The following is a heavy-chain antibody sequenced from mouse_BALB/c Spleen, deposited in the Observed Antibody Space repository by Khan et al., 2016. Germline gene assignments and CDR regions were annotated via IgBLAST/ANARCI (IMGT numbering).Heavy chain of an antibody. V-gene: IGHV1S41*01. CDR1: GYTFTSYW. CDR3: ARGGY. CDR2: IAPGSGST. J-gene: IGHJ2*01. Sequence: DLVKPGASVKLSCKASGYTFTSYWINWIKQRPGQGLEWIGRIAPGSGSTYYNEMFKGKATLTVDTSSSTAYIQLSSLSSEDSAVYFCARGGYWVQGTTLTVSS.